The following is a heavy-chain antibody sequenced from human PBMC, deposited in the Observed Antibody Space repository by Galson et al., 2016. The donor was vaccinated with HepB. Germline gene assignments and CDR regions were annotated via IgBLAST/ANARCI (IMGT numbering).Heavy chain of an antibody. CDR2: INPSGGSI. Sequence: SVKVSCKASGYTFSDYYIHWVRQAPGQGLEWMGMINPSGGSINYAQKFQGRVIMTRDTSTSTVYMELSSLRSDDTAIYYCAREYYDIVTGYYPGPHYWGQGTLVPVSS. V-gene: IGHV1-46*01. CDR3: AREYYDIVTGYYPGPHY. CDR1: GYTFSDYY. J-gene: IGHJ4*02. D-gene: IGHD3-9*01.